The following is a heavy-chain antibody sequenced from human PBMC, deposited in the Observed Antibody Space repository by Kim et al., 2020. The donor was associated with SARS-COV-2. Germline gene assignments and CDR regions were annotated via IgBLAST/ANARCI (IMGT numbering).Heavy chain of an antibody. CDR3: ARVLATPTGIPFDY. CDR2: IDAGNGRT. Sequence: ASVKVSCKASGYTFTSYIMHWVRQAPGQGLESMGWIDAGNGRTKYSQKFQGRVTMTWDTSATTAYMELSSLTSEDTAGFYFARVLATPTGIPFDYWGQGT. V-gene: IGHV1-3*01. J-gene: IGHJ4*02. D-gene: IGHD2-15*01. CDR1: GYTFTSYI.